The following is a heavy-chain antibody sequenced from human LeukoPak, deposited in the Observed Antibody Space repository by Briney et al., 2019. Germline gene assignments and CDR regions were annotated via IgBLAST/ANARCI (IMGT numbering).Heavy chain of an antibody. CDR1: GLTFNNAW. CDR3: STGGGTHDY. Sequence: GGSLGLSCAASGLTFNNAWMSWVRQAPGKGLEWVGRIRSRSAGGTTDYGAPVKGRFTISRDDSKNTLYLQMHSLKTEDTAVYYCSTGGGTHDYWGPGTLVTVSS. J-gene: IGHJ4*02. V-gene: IGHV3-15*01. CDR2: IRSRSAGGTT. D-gene: IGHD2-15*01.